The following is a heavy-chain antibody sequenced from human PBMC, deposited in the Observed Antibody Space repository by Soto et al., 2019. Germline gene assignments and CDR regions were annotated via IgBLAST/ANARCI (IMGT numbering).Heavy chain of an antibody. Sequence: SQTLSLTCAISGDSVSSNSAAWNWIRQSPSRGLEWLGRTYYRSKWYNDYAVSVKSRITINPDTSKNQFSLQLNSVTPEDTAVYYCARDRGPRGYSSGSSRETHYGMDVWGQGTTVTVSS. CDR1: GDSVSSNSAA. V-gene: IGHV6-1*01. CDR2: TYYRSKWYN. D-gene: IGHD6-19*01. J-gene: IGHJ6*02. CDR3: ARDRGPRGYSSGSSRETHYGMDV.